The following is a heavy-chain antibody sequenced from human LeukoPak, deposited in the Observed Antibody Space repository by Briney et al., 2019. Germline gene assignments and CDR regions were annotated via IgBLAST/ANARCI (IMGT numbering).Heavy chain of an antibody. V-gene: IGHV3-30*18. CDR3: AKERRYYDFWSGPVH. J-gene: IGHJ4*02. CDR1: GFTFSSYG. CDR2: ISYGGSNK. D-gene: IGHD3-3*01. Sequence: GRSLRLSCAASGFTFSSYGMHWVRQAPGKGLEWVSVISYGGSNKYYADSVKGRFTISRDNSKNTLYLQMNSLRAEDTAVYYCAKERRYYDFWSGPVHWGQGTLVTVSS.